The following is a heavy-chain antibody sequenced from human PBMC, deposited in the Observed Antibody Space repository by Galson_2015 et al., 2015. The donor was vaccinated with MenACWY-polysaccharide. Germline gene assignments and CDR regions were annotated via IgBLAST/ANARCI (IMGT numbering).Heavy chain of an antibody. CDR3: ARHMIVPTTRGFDH. CDR1: GDSITSGGYF. D-gene: IGHD3-22*01. Sequence: SETLSLTCTVSGDSITSGGYFWSWVRQPPGKGLEWIGEIYRSGSTNYNPSLKSRVAISLDESKNQLSLRLTSLTAADTAIYYCARHMIVPTTRGFDHWGQGTLVTVSS. CDR2: IYRSGST. V-gene: IGHV4-61*05. J-gene: IGHJ4*02.